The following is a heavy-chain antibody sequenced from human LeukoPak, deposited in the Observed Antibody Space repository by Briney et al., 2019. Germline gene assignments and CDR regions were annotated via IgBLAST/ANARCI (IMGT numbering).Heavy chain of an antibody. CDR2: INHSGYT. CDR1: GGSFSGYY. V-gene: IGHV4-34*01. D-gene: IGHD3-3*01. J-gene: IGHJ6*03. Sequence: SETLSLTCALYGGSFSGYYWSWIRQSPGKGLEWIGQINHSGYTNYKPSLKSRVTMSVDTSKNQFSLKLSSVTAADTAVYYCARGSYDFWSGYKDYYYYMDVWGKGTTVTVSS. CDR3: ARGSYDFWSGYKDYYYYMDV.